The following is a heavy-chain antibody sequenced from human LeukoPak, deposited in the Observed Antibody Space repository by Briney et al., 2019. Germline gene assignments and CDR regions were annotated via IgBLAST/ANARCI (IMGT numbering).Heavy chain of an antibody. Sequence: QPGRSLRLSCAASGFTFSSFGMHWVRQAPGKGLEWVAVISYDGSDQFYADSVKGRFTISRDNSKNTLYLQMNSLRAEDTAIYSCAKGLIAASGTTPFDYWGQGTLVTVSS. CDR3: AKGLIAASGTTPFDY. CDR1: GFTFSSFG. D-gene: IGHD6-13*01. V-gene: IGHV3-30*18. CDR2: ISYDGSDQ. J-gene: IGHJ4*02.